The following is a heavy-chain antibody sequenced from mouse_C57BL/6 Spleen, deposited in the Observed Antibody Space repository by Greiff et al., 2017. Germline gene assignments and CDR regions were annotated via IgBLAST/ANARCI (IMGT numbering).Heavy chain of an antibody. Sequence: VQLQQPGAELVRPGSSVKLSCKASGYTFTSYWMDWVKQRPGQGLEWIGNIYPSDSETHYNQKFKDKATLTVDKSSSTAYMQLSSLTSEDSAVYFCARFDYDWFAYWGQGTLVTVSA. V-gene: IGHV1-61*01. CDR1: GYTFTSYW. D-gene: IGHD2-4*01. J-gene: IGHJ3*01. CDR3: ARFDYDWFAY. CDR2: IYPSDSET.